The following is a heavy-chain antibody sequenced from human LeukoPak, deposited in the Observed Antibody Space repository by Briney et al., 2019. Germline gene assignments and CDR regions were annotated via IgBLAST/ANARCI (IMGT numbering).Heavy chain of an antibody. J-gene: IGHJ4*02. D-gene: IGHD5-24*01. Sequence: SETLSLTCTVSGVSITSYYWSWVWQPPGKGLEWIGYVHYSESTKYNPSLKNRVTISLDTSKSQFSLRLSSVTDADAALYYCTREGATVDHWGQGTLVSVSS. CDR2: VHYSEST. CDR3: TREGATVDH. V-gene: IGHV4-59*01. CDR1: GVSITSYY.